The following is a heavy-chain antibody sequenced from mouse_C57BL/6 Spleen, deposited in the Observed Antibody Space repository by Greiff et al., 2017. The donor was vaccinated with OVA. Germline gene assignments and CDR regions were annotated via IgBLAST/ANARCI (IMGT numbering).Heavy chain of an antibody. CDR3: ARHTGNWYFDD. J-gene: IGHJ1*03. CDR2: INSDGGST. CDR1: EYEFPSHD. Sequence: EVKLMESGGGLVQPGESLKLSCESNEYEFPSHDMSWVCKTPEQRLELVAAINSDGGSTYYPDPMERRFIISRDKTSKTLYLQMSSLTSEDSDVYYCARHTGNWYFDDWGTGTTVTVSA. D-gene: IGHD2-14*01. V-gene: IGHV5-2*01.